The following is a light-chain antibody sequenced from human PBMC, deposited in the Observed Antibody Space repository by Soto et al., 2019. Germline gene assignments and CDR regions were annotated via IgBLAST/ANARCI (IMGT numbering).Light chain of an antibody. J-gene: IGKJ4*01. CDR1: QGIRNY. CDR2: AAS. Sequence: DIQMTQSPSSLSASVGDRVTITCRASQGIRNYLAWFQQKPGKAPKSLIYAASSLKSVAPSKFISSGSGPDCTLPSSSLEPEDFATADCQQYNSYTLTFGGGNKVEIK. V-gene: IGKV1-16*02. CDR3: QQYNSYTLT.